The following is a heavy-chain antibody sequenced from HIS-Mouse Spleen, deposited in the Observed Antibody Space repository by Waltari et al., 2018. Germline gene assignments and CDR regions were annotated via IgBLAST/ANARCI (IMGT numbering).Heavy chain of an antibody. CDR3: AREIPYSSSWYDWYFDL. Sequence: QLQLQESGPGLVKHSETLSLTCTGPGGPISSSSYYWGWIRQPPGKGLEWSGSIYYSGSTYYNPSLKSRVTISVDTSKNQFSLKLSSVTAADTAVYYCAREIPYSSSWYDWYFDLWGRGTLVTVSS. CDR2: IYYSGST. J-gene: IGHJ2*01. CDR1: GGPISSSSYY. V-gene: IGHV4-39*07. D-gene: IGHD6-13*01.